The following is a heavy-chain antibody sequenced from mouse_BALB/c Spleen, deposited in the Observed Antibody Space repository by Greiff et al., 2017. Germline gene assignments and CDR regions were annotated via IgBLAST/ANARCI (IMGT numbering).Heavy chain of an antibody. CDR3: ARLYYGNYVYAMDY. J-gene: IGHJ4*01. V-gene: IGHV5-6*01. CDR1: GFTFSSYG. D-gene: IGHD2-1*01. CDR2: ISSGGSYT. Sequence: EVMLVESGGDLVKPGGSLKLSCAASGFTFSSYGMSWVRQTPDKRLEWVATISSGGSYTYYPDSVKGRFTISRDNAKNTLYLQMSSLKSEDTAMYYCARLYYGNYVYAMDYWGQGTSVTVSS.